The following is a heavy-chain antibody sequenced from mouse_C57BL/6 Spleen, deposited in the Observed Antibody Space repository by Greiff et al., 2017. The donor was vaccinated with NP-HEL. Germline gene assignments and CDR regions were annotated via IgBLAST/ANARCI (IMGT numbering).Heavy chain of an antibody. V-gene: IGHV1-15*01. CDR2: IDPETGGT. CDR3: TRSYYSNSWYFDV. CDR1: GYTFTDYE. J-gene: IGHJ1*03. Sequence: VKLQESGAELVRPGASVTLSCKASGYTFTDYEMHWVKQTPVHGLEWIGAIDPETGGTAYNQKFKGKAILTADKSSSTAYMELRSLTSEDSAVYYCTRSYYSNSWYFDVWGTGTTVTVSS. D-gene: IGHD2-5*01.